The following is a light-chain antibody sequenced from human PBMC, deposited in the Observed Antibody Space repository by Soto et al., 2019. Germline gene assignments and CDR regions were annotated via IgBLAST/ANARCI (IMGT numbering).Light chain of an antibody. CDR2: EVS. CDR3: CSYAGRSTYG. V-gene: IGLV2-23*02. CDR1: SSVVGSYNL. Sequence: ALTQPASISGLPGQPITISCTGASSVVGSYNLVSWYQQHPGKAPKLMIYEVSKRPPGVSNRFSGSKPRNPASLTISGLQAEDEADYYCCSYAGRSTYGFGAGTKVTVL. J-gene: IGLJ1*01.